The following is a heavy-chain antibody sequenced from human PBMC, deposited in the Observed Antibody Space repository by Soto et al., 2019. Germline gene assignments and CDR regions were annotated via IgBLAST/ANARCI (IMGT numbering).Heavy chain of an antibody. CDR3: AKREDSSRFGGLDI. CDR2: VHSTGGT. J-gene: IGHJ6*02. CDR1: GGSITSCGYF. D-gene: IGHD3-3*01. Sequence: PSETLSLTCTVSGGSITSCGYFWDWVRHPPGKGLEWIGTVHSTGGTYYSPSLRSRVTISVDTSKNLFSLKMTSASATDTAVYFCAKREDSSRFGGLDIWGQGTAVTVSS. V-gene: IGHV4-39*01.